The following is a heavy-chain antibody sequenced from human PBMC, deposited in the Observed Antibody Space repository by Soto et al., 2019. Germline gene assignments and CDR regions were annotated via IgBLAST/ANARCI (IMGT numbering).Heavy chain of an antibody. V-gene: IGHV3-21*06. CDR3: ARTDRTLDP. CDR2: ISVGSGHI. CDR1: GFTFSSYS. D-gene: IGHD3-22*01. J-gene: IGHJ5*02. Sequence: EVQLVESGGGLVKPGGSLRLSCAASGFTFSSYSMNWVRQAPGKGLEWVSSISVGSGHIYHADSVKGRFTISRDNAKNSLYLQMNSLRAEDTAVYYCARTDRTLDPWGQGTLVTVSS.